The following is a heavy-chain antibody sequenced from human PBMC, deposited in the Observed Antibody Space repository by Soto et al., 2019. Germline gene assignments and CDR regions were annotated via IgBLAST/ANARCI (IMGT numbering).Heavy chain of an antibody. CDR2: INPDTDDT. Sequence: QLLQSGAEVRKPGASVKVSCKASGYTFIDYYMHWVRQAPGQGLEWMGWINPDTDDTHYAQKFKGRHTITRDTSINTVYMELSRLTSDYTAVYYCARDYFDRSGLYGVDLWGQGTTVTVSS. CDR3: ARDYFDRSGLYGVDL. CDR1: GYTFIDYY. V-gene: IGHV1-2*02. J-gene: IGHJ6*02. D-gene: IGHD3-22*01.